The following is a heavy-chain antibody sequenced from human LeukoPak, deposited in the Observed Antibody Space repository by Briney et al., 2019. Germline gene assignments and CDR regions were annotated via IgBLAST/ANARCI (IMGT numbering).Heavy chain of an antibody. CDR2: IKEDGTLA. CDR1: GFSFGLLW. CDR3: VRDGYNQNRFDF. J-gene: IGHJ4*02. Sequence: PGGSLGLSCAASGFSFGLLWMNWVRQAPGKGLEWVANIKEDGTLAYYADSVMGRFSISRDNTKNSLYLQMDGLRAEDTAVYFCVRDGYNQNRFDFWGQGILVTVSS. D-gene: IGHD3-22*01. V-gene: IGHV3-7*03.